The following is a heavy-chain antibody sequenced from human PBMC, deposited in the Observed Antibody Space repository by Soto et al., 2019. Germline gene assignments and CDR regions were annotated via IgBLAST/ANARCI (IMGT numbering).Heavy chain of an antibody. CDR3: ARGGCSSTSCYYYYYMDV. CDR1: GYTFTSYD. CDR2: MNPNRGNT. V-gene: IGHV1-8*01. D-gene: IGHD2-2*01. Sequence: ASVKVSCKASGYTFTSYDINWVRQATGQGLEWMGWMNPNRGNTGYAQKFQGRVTMTRNTSISTAYMELSSLRSEDTAVYYCARGGCSSTSCYYYYYMDVWGKGTTVTVSS. J-gene: IGHJ6*03.